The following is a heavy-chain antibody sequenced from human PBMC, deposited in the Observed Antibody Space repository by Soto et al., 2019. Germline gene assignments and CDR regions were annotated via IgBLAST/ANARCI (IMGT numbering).Heavy chain of an antibody. Sequence: GASVKVSCKASGYTFTSYGISWVRQAPGQGLEWMGWISAYNGNTNYAQKLQGRVTMTTDTSTSTAYMELRSLRSDDTAVYYCARDLSYNWNYPYMDVWGKGTTVTVSS. CDR2: ISAYNGNT. D-gene: IGHD1-20*01. J-gene: IGHJ6*03. CDR3: ARDLSYNWNYPYMDV. CDR1: GYTFTSYG. V-gene: IGHV1-18*01.